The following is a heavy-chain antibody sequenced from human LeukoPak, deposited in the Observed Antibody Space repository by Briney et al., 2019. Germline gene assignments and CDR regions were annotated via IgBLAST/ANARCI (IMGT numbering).Heavy chain of an antibody. CDR2: INSDGNNT. V-gene: IGHV3-74*01. CDR3: AELGITMIGGV. J-gene: IGHJ6*04. Sequence: GGSLRLSCAASGFTFSSYWMHWVRQAPGKGLVWVSRINSDGNNTSYADSVKGRFTISRDNAKNSLYLQMNSLRAEDTAVYYCAELGITMIGGVWGKGTTVTISS. D-gene: IGHD3-10*02. CDR1: GFTFSSYW.